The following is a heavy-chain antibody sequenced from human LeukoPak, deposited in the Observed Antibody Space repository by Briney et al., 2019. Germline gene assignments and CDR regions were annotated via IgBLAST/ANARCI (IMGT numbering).Heavy chain of an antibody. CDR1: GGSISSGDYY. D-gene: IGHD3-22*01. J-gene: IGHJ4*02. Sequence: TSETLSLTCTVSGGSISSGDYYWSWIRQPPGKGLEWIGEINHSGSTNYNPSLKSRVTISVDTSKNQFSLKLSSVTAADTAVYYCARGPLYYYDSSGYYSVGFDYWGQGTLVTVSS. CDR2: INHSGST. CDR3: ARGPLYYYDSSGYYSVGFDY. V-gene: IGHV4-30-4*01.